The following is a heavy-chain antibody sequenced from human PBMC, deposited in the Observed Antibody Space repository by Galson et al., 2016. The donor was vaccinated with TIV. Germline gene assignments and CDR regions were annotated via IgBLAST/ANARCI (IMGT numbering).Heavy chain of an antibody. V-gene: IGHV1-69*02. Sequence: SVKVSCKASGGTFSTYTINWVRQAPGQGLQWLGRIIPVLGMTNYAQRLLGRVTITADRSTSTAYMELSSLRSDDTAVYYCARGDTGRHYEAYFDSWDQGTVVTVSS. D-gene: IGHD3-3*01. CDR1: GGTFSTYT. CDR3: ARGDTGRHYEAYFDS. CDR2: IIPVLGMT. J-gene: IGHJ4*02.